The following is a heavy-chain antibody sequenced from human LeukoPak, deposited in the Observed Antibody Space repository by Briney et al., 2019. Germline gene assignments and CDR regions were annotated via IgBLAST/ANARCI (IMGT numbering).Heavy chain of an antibody. CDR3: ARVSYQQAFDI. Sequence: GGSLRLSCAASGFTFDDYGMSWVRQAPGKGLEWVSGINWNGGSTGYADSVKGRFTLSRDNAKTSLYLQMNSLRAEDTALYYCARVSYQQAFDIWGQGTMVTVSS. J-gene: IGHJ3*02. CDR1: GFTFDDYG. D-gene: IGHD2-2*01. V-gene: IGHV3-20*04. CDR2: INWNGGST.